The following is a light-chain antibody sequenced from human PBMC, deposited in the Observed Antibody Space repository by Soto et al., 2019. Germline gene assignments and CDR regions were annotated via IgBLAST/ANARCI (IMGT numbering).Light chain of an antibody. J-gene: IGKJ4*01. CDR1: QSISTY. Sequence: EIVVTQSPATLSLSPGERATLSCRASQSISTYLAWYQQKRGQAPRRLIYDASNRATGIPGRFSGSGSGTDFTLTISSLEPEDFHVYYCQQRSSLPLTFGGGTKVEIK. CDR2: DAS. CDR3: QQRSSLPLT. V-gene: IGKV3-11*01.